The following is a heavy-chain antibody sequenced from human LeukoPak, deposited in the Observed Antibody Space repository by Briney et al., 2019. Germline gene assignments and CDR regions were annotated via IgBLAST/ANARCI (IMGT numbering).Heavy chain of an antibody. CDR2: IAYGGTYK. Sequence: GGSLRLSCAASGFTFSDYAMHRVRQAPGKGLEWVAVIAYGGTYKHHADSLKGRFTISRDNSRDTLYLQINSLRPEDTALYYCARNKAITAFFGMDVWGQGTTVIVSS. CDR1: GFTFSDYA. J-gene: IGHJ6*02. D-gene: IGHD2/OR15-2a*01. V-gene: IGHV3-30*03. CDR3: ARNKAITAFFGMDV.